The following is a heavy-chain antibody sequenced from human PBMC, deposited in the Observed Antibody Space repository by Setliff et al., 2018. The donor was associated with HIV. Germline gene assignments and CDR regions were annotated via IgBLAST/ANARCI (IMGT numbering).Heavy chain of an antibody. D-gene: IGHD2-21*01. CDR2: INGDNGNT. CDR1: GYTFRTYA. J-gene: IGHJ4*02. Sequence: ASVKVSCKASGYTFRTYAMHWVRQAPGQRLEWMGWINGDNGNTRYSQEFQGRVTITRDTSASTAYMELSSLNSADMAVYYCARGGGDSSQFDHWGQGTLVTVSS. V-gene: IGHV1-3*03. CDR3: ARGGGDSSQFDH.